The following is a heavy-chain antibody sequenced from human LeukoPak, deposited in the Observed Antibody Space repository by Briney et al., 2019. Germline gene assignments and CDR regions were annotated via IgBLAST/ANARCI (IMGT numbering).Heavy chain of an antibody. J-gene: IGHJ4*02. D-gene: IGHD3-10*01. CDR1: GGSFSGYY. Sequence: ASETLSLTCAVYGGSFSGYYWCWIRQPPGKGLEWIGEINHSGSTNYNPSLKSRVTISVDTSKNQFSLKLSSVTAADTAVYYCARGRLPTYYYGSGSYAWRYYFDYWGQGTLVTVSS. CDR2: INHSGST. V-gene: IGHV4-34*01. CDR3: ARGRLPTYYYGSGSYAWRYYFDY.